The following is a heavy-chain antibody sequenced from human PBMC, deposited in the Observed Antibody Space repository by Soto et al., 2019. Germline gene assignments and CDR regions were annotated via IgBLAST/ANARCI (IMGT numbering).Heavy chain of an antibody. Sequence: ASVKVSCKTSGYPFTTSDIHWVRQAPGQGLEWMGWMNPNSGNTGYAQNFQARVTMSRSTSISTAYMELRRLTSDDTAVYYCARTMLTYCGGDCGSYFDYWGQGPLFP. J-gene: IGHJ4*02. CDR2: MNPNSGNT. V-gene: IGHV1-8*01. CDR1: GYPFTTSD. D-gene: IGHD2-21*02. CDR3: ARTMLTYCGGDCGSYFDY.